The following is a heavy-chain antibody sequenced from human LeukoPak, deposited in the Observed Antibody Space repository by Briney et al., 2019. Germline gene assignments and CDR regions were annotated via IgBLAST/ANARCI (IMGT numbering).Heavy chain of an antibody. V-gene: IGHV3-48*01. CDR3: AKDWNWVIDY. Sequence: GGSLRLSCAASGFTLNSYTMNWVRQVPGEGLEWVSYISSSSSTTYYADSVKGRFTMSRDKSKNTLFLQMHNLRVEDMAVLYCAKDWNWVIDYWGQGTLVTVSS. D-gene: IGHD1-7*01. J-gene: IGHJ4*02. CDR2: ISSSSSTT. CDR1: GFTLNSYT.